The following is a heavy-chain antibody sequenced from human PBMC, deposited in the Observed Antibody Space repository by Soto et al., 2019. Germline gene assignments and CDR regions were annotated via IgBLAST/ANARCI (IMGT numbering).Heavy chain of an antibody. V-gene: IGHV2-5*02. D-gene: IGHD1-1*01. J-gene: IGHJ5*02. CDR3: AKTMGWNWFAP. CDR2: IYWDDDK. CDR1: GFSLNTDGVA. Sequence: QITLKESGPTLVKPTQTLTLTCTFSGFSLNTDGVAVGWIRQPPGKALEWLALIYWDDDKRYSPSLKTRLTVTKDTSKNQVVLTMTNMDPVDTATYSCAKTMGWNWFAPWGQGTLVTVSP.